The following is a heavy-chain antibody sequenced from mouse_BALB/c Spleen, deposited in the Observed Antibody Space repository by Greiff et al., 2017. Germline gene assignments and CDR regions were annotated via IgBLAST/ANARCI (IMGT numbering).Heavy chain of an antibody. CDR1: GFTFSSYA. D-gene: IGHD2-3*01. CDR3: ERGDDMAY. CDR2: ISSGGST. V-gene: IGHV5-6-5*01. J-gene: IGHJ3*01. Sequence: EVMLVESGGGLVKPGGSLKLSCAASGFTFSSYAMSWVRQTPEKRLEWVASISSGGSTYYPDSVKGRFTISRDNTRNILYLQMSSQRSEDTSRYYCERGDDMAYWGQGTLVTVSA.